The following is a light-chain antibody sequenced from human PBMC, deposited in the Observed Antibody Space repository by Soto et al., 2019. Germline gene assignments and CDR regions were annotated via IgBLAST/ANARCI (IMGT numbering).Light chain of an antibody. CDR3: QQRSNWIT. CDR1: QSVSSY. Sequence: EKVLKQSPVSLCLSPGERATLSCRASQSVSSYLAWFQQKPGQPPRLLIYDASNRATGIPARFSGSGSGTDFTLTISSLESEDFAVYYCQQRSNWITFGQGTRLEIK. CDR2: DAS. J-gene: IGKJ5*01. V-gene: IGKV3-11*01.